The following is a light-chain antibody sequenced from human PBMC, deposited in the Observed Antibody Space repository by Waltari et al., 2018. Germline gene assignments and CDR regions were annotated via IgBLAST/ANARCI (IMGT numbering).Light chain of an antibody. Sequence: DIVMTQSPLSLPVTPGEPASISCRSSQSLLQTNGYNYLDWYLQKPGQSPQVLIDLGSNRASGVPDRFSGSGSGTDFTLKISRVEAEDVGVYYCMQALQTPITFGQGTRLEIK. V-gene: IGKV2-28*01. CDR1: QSLLQTNGYNY. CDR2: LGS. J-gene: IGKJ5*01. CDR3: MQALQTPIT.